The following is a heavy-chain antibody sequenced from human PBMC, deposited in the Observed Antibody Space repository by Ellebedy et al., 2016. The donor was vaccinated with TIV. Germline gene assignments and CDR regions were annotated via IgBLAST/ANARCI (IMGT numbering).Heavy chain of an antibody. V-gene: IGHV1-18*01. D-gene: IGHD5-18*01. J-gene: IGHJ4*02. CDR2: IIPYNGNT. CDR1: GYTFTSYG. Sequence: ASVKVSCXASGYTFTSYGISWVRQAPGQGLEWMGWIIPYNGNTDYAQNFQGRVTMTTDTSTSTAYMELRSLRSDDTAVYYCAREYELWGPFDYWGQGTLVTVSS. CDR3: AREYELWGPFDY.